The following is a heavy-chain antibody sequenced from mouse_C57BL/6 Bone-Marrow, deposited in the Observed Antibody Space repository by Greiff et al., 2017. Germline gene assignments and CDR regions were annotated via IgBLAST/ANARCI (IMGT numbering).Heavy chain of an antibody. Sequence: EVQLQQSGPELVKPGASVKIPCKASGYTFTDYNMDWVKQSHGKSLEWIGDINPNNGGTIYNQKFKGKATLTVDKSSSTAYMELRSLTSEDTAVYYCARTTVVPYYYAMDDWGQGTSVTVSS. CDR1: GYTFTDYN. J-gene: IGHJ4*01. CDR3: ARTTVVPYYYAMDD. CDR2: INPNNGGT. D-gene: IGHD1-1*01. V-gene: IGHV1-18*01.